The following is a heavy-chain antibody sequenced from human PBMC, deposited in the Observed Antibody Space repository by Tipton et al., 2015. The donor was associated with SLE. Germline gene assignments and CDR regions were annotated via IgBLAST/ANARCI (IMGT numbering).Heavy chain of an antibody. J-gene: IGHJ3*01. CDR1: GGSIRDFY. D-gene: IGHD3-10*01. Sequence: TLSLTCTISGGSIRDFYWYWIRQPPGKGLDWIGDIFYTGSTTYNPSLKSRVTISLDTSKNQFSLKLRSVTAADTAIYYCARSARGGFDLWGQGTLVTVSS. V-gene: IGHV4-59*01. CDR2: IFYTGST. CDR3: ARSARGGFDL.